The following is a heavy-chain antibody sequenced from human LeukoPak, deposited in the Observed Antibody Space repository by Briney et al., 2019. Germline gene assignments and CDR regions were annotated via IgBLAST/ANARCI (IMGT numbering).Heavy chain of an antibody. CDR1: VRSISIRSYY. J-gene: IGHJ4*02. CDR2: IYYSGST. D-gene: IGHD2-15*01. CDR3: ARRGGWSIDY. V-gene: IGHV4-39*01. Sequence: SETLALTCTVSVRSISIRSYYWGWIRQPPGKGLEWIGSIYYSGSTYYKPSRKSRVTISVDTSKNQFSLKLTSVTAPDPAVQYWARRGGWSIDYWGQGTLVTVSS.